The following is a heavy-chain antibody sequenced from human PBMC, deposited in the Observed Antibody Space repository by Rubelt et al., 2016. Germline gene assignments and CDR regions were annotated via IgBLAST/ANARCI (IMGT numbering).Heavy chain of an antibody. CDR3: ARSLERGAAAGRGWFDA. D-gene: IGHD6-13*01. J-gene: IGHJ5*02. Sequence: GGGLVQPGGSLRLSCAASGFTFSSYGMNWVRQAPGKGLEWVANIKQDGSEKYYVDSVKGRFTISRDNAKNSLYLEMNSLRTEDTAVYYCARSLERGAAAGRGWFDAWGQGTLVTVSS. CDR1: GFTFSSYG. CDR2: IKQDGSEK. V-gene: IGHV3-7*04.